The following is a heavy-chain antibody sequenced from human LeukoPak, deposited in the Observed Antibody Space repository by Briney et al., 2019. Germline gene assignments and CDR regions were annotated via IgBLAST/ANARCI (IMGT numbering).Heavy chain of an antibody. CDR1: GGSISSSSYY. V-gene: IGHV4-39*07. D-gene: IGHD2-21*02. CDR2: IYYSGST. J-gene: IGHJ4*02. Sequence: PSETLSLTCTVSGGSISSSSYYWGWIRQPPGKGLEWIGSIYYSGSTYYNPSLKSRVTISVDTSKNQFSLKLSSVTAADTAVYYCARVPFPPDLGPEEVHFDYWGQGTLVTVSS. CDR3: ARVPFPPDLGPEEVHFDY.